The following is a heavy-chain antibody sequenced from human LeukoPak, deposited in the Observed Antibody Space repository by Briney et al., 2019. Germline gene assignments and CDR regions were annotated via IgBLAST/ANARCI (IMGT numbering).Heavy chain of an antibody. Sequence: GGSLRLSCAASGFTFSSYAMTWVRQAPGKGLEWVSAISGGGDITSYADSVKGRFTISRDNAKNTLYLQMNSLRAEDTAVYYCARDSYSSPDYWGQGTLVTVSS. J-gene: IGHJ4*02. CDR2: ISGGGDIT. CDR1: GFTFSSYA. CDR3: ARDSYSSPDY. D-gene: IGHD6-13*01. V-gene: IGHV3-23*01.